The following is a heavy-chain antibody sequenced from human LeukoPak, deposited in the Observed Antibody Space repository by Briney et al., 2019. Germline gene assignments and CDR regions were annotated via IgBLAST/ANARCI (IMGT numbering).Heavy chain of an antibody. CDR3: AREEIRSWFDP. D-gene: IGHD5-24*01. Sequence: GGSLRLSCEASGFTFNNFGMHWVRQAPGKGLEWVAFIGYDESKKYYAESVKGRFTISRDDSKNTLYLQMSALKTEDTAVYYCAREEIRSWFDPWGQGTLATVSS. CDR2: IGYDESKK. CDR1: GFTFNNFG. V-gene: IGHV3-30*02. J-gene: IGHJ5*02.